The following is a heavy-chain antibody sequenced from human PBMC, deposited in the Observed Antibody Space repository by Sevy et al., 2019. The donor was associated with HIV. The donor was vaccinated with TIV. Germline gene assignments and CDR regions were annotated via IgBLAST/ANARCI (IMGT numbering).Heavy chain of an antibody. CDR1: GYIFSDYN. D-gene: IGHD3-3*01. Sequence: GSVKVSCKTTGYIFSDYNMHWVRQAPGQGLEWMALINPNSGVTIYAHKFRGRVSVTRDTSMSTAYMELSGLTSDDTAVYYCVREDINAPRTLLSFDIWGQGTMVTVSS. CDR3: VREDINAPRTLLSFDI. J-gene: IGHJ3*02. V-gene: IGHV1-2*06. CDR2: INPNSGVT.